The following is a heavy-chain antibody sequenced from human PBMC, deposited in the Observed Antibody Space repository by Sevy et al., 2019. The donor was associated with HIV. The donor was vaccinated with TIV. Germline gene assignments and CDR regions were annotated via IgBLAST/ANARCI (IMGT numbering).Heavy chain of an antibody. Sequence: GGSLRLSCAASGFTFSNFAMNWVRQAPGKGLEWVSVISGSGGSTYYADSVKGRFTISRDNSKNTLYLQMNSMKAEDTAVYYCAKTGQLDLGVDAFDFWGQGTMVTVSS. CDR3: AKTGQLDLGVDAFDF. V-gene: IGHV3-23*01. D-gene: IGHD6-6*01. CDR1: GFTFSNFA. J-gene: IGHJ3*01. CDR2: ISGSGGST.